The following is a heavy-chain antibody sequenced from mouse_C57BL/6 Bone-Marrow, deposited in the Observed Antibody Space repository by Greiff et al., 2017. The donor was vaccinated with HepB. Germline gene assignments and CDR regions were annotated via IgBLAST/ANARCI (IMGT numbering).Heavy chain of an antibody. Sequence: VQLQQPGAELVMPGASVKLSCKASGYTFTSYWMHWVKQRPGQGLEWIGEIDPSDSYTNYNQKFKGKSTLTVDKSSSTAYMQRSSLTSEDSAVYYCARSVTTGSSMDYWGQGTSVTVSS. V-gene: IGHV1-69*01. CDR1: GYTFTSYW. J-gene: IGHJ4*01. D-gene: IGHD1-1*01. CDR3: ARSVTTGSSMDY. CDR2: IDPSDSYT.